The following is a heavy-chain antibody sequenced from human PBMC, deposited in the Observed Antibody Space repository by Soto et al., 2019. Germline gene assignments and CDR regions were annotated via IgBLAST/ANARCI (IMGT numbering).Heavy chain of an antibody. CDR1: GGSINSRGYY. D-gene: IGHD3-9*01. CDR2: IYYSGSI. Sequence: SETLSLTCTVSGGSINSRGYYWTWIRQHPGKGLEWIGNIYYSGSIHFNPSLKSRLTMLVGTSENQFSLKLTSVTAADTAVYYCARQSESTGYFYGWFDPWGQGTLVTVSS. V-gene: IGHV4-31*03. J-gene: IGHJ5*02. CDR3: ARQSESTGYFYGWFDP.